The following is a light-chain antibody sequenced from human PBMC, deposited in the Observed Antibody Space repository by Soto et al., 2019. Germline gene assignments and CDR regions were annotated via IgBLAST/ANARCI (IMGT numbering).Light chain of an antibody. CDR2: AAS. J-gene: IGKJ3*01. CDR1: QSISTY. CDR3: QQSYTTPVT. Sequence: DIQMTQSPSSLSASVGDRATITCRASQSISTYLNWYQQKPGKAPKLLIYAASSLQSGVPSRFSGGGSGTDFTLTISSLQPEDFATYYCQQSYTTPVTFGPGTKVDIK. V-gene: IGKV1-39*01.